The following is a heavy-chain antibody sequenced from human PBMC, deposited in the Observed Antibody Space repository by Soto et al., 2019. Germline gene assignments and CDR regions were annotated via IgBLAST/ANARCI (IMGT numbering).Heavy chain of an antibody. CDR2: IIPIFGTA. CDR3: ARPSSIAARGSHYYYYGMDV. V-gene: IGHV1-69*13. Sequence: SVKVSCKASGGTFSSYAISWVRQAPGQGLEWMGGIIPIFGTANYAQKFQGRVTITADESTSTAYMELSSLRSEDTAVYYCARPSSIAARGSHYYYYGMDVSGQGTKVILSS. CDR1: GGTFSSYA. J-gene: IGHJ6*02. D-gene: IGHD6-6*01.